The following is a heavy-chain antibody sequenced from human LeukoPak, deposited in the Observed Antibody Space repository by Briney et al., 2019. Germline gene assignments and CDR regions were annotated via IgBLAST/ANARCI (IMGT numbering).Heavy chain of an antibody. CDR3: AREGSGYYFDY. CDR1: GFTFSSYW. Sequence: PGGSLRLACAASGFTFSSYWMSWVRQAPGKGLEWVANIKQDGSEKYYVDSVKGRFTISRDNAKNSLYLQMNSLRAEDTAVYYCAREGSGYYFDYWGQGTLVTVSS. CDR2: IKQDGSEK. D-gene: IGHD3-22*01. V-gene: IGHV3-7*01. J-gene: IGHJ4*02.